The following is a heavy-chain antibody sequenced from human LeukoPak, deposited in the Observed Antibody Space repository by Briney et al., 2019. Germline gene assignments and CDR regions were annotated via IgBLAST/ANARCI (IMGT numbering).Heavy chain of an antibody. Sequence: GRSLRLSCAASGFTFSSYAMHWVRQAPGKGLEWVAVISYDGSNKYYADSVKGRFTISRDNSKNTLYLQMNSLRAEDTAVYHCAREALDSSGLFDYWGQGTLVTVSS. J-gene: IGHJ4*02. CDR2: ISYDGSNK. V-gene: IGHV3-30*04. CDR1: GFTFSSYA. CDR3: AREALDSSGLFDY. D-gene: IGHD3-22*01.